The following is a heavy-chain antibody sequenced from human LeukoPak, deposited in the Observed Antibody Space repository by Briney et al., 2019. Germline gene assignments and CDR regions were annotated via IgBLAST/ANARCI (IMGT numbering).Heavy chain of an antibody. Sequence: GASVKVSCKASGYTFTGYYMHWVRQAPGQGLEWMGRINPNSGGTNYAQKFQGRVTMIRDTSISTAYMELSRLRSDDTAVYYCARDRITMVRGVYNWFDPWGQGTLVTVSS. V-gene: IGHV1-2*06. J-gene: IGHJ5*02. CDR1: GYTFTGYY. CDR3: ARDRITMVRGVYNWFDP. CDR2: INPNSGGT. D-gene: IGHD3-10*01.